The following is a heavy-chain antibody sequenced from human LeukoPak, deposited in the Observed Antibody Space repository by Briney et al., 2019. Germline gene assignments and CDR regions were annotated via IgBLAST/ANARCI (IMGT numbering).Heavy chain of an antibody. Sequence: GGSLRLSCAASGFTFSSYERNWVRQAPGKGLEWLAYISSSGSTIYSADSVKGRFTISRDNAKNSLYLQMNSLRAEDTAVYYCARDPRYADYFDYWGQGTLVTVSS. D-gene: IGHD1-1*01. CDR3: ARDPRYADYFDY. J-gene: IGHJ4*02. V-gene: IGHV3-48*03. CDR1: GFTFSSYE. CDR2: ISSSGSTI.